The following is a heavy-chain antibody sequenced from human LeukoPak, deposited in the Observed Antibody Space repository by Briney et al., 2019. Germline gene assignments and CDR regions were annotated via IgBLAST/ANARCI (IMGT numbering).Heavy chain of an antibody. V-gene: IGHV7-4-1*02. J-gene: IGHJ4*02. D-gene: IGHD3-22*01. CDR3: VTRDGVSSGFFNLDY. CDR2: INTNTGNP. CDR1: GYTFTHYA. Sequence: GASVKVSCKASGYTFTHYAMNWVRQAPGQGLEWMGWINTNTGNPTYAQGFTGRFVFSLDTSVSTAYLQISSLKAEDTAVYYCVTRDGVSSGFFNLDYWGREPWSPSPQ.